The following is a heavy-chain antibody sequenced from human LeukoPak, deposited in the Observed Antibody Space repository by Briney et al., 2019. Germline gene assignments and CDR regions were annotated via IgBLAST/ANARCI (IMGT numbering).Heavy chain of an antibody. CDR2: ISWNSGSI. D-gene: IGHD3-10*01. CDR3: AKDVLLWFGELSERGAFDI. Sequence: AGGSLRLSCAASGFTFDDYAMHWVRQAPGKGLEWVSGISWNSGSIGYADSVKGRFTISRDNAKNSLYLQMNSLRAEDTALYYCAKDVLLWFGELSERGAFDIWGQGTMVTVSS. V-gene: IGHV3-9*01. CDR1: GFTFDDYA. J-gene: IGHJ3*02.